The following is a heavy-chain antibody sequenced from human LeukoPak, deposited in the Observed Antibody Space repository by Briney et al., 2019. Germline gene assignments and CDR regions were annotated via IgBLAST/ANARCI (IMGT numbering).Heavy chain of an antibody. D-gene: IGHD1-14*01. Sequence: PGGSLRLSCAASGFTVSNYYMSWVRQAPGKGLVWVSVIYTRGSTYYADSVKGRFSISRDISKNALYLQVNSLRGGDTAVCYCARGGPGTTFDYWGQGTLVTVSS. CDR3: ARGGPGTTFDY. J-gene: IGHJ4*02. CDR1: GFTVSNYY. V-gene: IGHV3-66*01. CDR2: IYTRGST.